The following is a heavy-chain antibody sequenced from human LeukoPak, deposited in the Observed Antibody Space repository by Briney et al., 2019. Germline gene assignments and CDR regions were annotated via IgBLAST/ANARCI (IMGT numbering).Heavy chain of an antibody. CDR2: ISYDGSNK. D-gene: IGHD6-13*01. Sequence: GGSLRLSCAASGFTFSSYNMHWVRQAPGKGLEWVAVISYDGSNKYHADSVKGRFTISRDNSKSTLYLQMNCLRPEDTAVYYCARGSSFDYWGQGTLVTVSS. J-gene: IGHJ4*02. CDR3: ARGSSFDY. CDR1: GFTFSSYN. V-gene: IGHV3-30*03.